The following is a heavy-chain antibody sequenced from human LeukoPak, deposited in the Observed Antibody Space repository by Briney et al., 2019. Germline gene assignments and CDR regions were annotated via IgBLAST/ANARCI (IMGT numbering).Heavy chain of an antibody. CDR1: GGSFSGYY. V-gene: IGHV4-34*01. CDR3: AGHNNVFRPNWFDP. Sequence: SETLSLTCAVYGGSFSGYYWNWIRQPPGKGLEWIGSIYYRGSTYYNPSLKSRVTISVDTSKNQFSLKLSSVTAADTAVYYCAGHNNVFRPNWFDPWGQGTLVTVSS. CDR2: IYYRGST. J-gene: IGHJ5*02. D-gene: IGHD1/OR15-1a*01.